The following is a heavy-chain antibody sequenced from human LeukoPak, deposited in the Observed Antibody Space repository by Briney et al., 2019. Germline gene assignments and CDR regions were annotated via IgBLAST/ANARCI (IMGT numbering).Heavy chain of an antibody. J-gene: IGHJ4*02. CDR1: GGSISSSSYY. CDR2: IYYSGSP. Sequence: SETLSLTCTVSGGSISSSSYYWGWIRQPPGKGLEWIGSIYYSGSPYYNPSLKSRVTISVDTSKNQFSLKLSSVTAADTAVYYCARHYDILTGYYALNFDYWGQGTLVTVSS. V-gene: IGHV4-39*01. D-gene: IGHD3-9*01. CDR3: ARHYDILTGYYALNFDY.